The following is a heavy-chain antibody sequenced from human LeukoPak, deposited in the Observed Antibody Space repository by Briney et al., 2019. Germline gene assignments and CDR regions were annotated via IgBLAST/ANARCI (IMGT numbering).Heavy chain of an antibody. J-gene: IGHJ4*02. D-gene: IGHD3-22*01. CDR3: ARDGLSYYYDSSGYYPDY. CDR2: INPNSGGT. Sequence: ASVKVSCKASGGTFSSYAISWVRQAPGQGLEWMGWINPNSGGTNYAQKFQGRVTMTRDTSISTAYMELSRLRSDDTAVYYCARDGLSYYYDSSGYYPDYWGQGTLVTVSS. CDR1: GGTFSSYA. V-gene: IGHV1-2*02.